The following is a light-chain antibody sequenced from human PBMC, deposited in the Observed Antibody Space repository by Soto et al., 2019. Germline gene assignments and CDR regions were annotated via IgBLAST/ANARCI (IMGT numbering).Light chain of an antibody. CDR2: DVS. CDR3: GSYTTSSNYV. Sequence: QSVLTHPASVSWSPGQAITISCTGTISDVGSYNYVSWYQQYPGKAPKLMIYDVSTRPSGVSDRFSGSKSGNTASLTISGLRAEEEADYYCGSYTTSSNYVFGTGTKVTVL. J-gene: IGLJ1*01. V-gene: IGLV2-14*03. CDR1: ISDVGSYNY.